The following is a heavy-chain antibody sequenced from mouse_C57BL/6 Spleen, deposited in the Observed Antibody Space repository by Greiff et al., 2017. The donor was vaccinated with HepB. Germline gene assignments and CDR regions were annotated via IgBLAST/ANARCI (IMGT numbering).Heavy chain of an antibody. D-gene: IGHD2-1*01. Sequence: EVQRVESGGGLVKPGGSLKLSCAASGFTFSSYTMSWVRQTPEKRLEWVATISGGGGNTYYPDSVKGRFTISRDNAKNTLYLQMSSLRSEDTALYYCARRRGYGNYFDYWGQGTTLTVSS. CDR2: ISGGGGNT. CDR3: ARRRGYGNYFDY. CDR1: GFTFSSYT. J-gene: IGHJ2*01. V-gene: IGHV5-9*01.